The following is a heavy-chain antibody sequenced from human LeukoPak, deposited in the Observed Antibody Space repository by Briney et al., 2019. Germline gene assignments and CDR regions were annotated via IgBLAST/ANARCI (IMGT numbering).Heavy chain of an antibody. CDR3: ARRAPYSYEWSTLDY. CDR1: GGSISTYY. V-gene: IGHV4-59*08. Sequence: PSETLSLTCTVSGGSISTYYWSWIRQPPGKGLEWIGYIYYSGSTNYNPSLKSRVTISVDTSKNQFSLKLSSVTAADTAVYYCARRAPYSYEWSTLDYWGQGTLVTVSS. D-gene: IGHD5-18*01. CDR2: IYYSGST. J-gene: IGHJ4*02.